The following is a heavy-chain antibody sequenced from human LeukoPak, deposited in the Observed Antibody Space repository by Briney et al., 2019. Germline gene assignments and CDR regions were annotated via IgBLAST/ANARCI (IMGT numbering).Heavy chain of an antibody. CDR2: IFFSGIT. CDR3: ARLDDYGDYDWFDP. J-gene: IGHJ5*02. D-gene: IGHD4-17*01. V-gene: IGHV4-59*08. Sequence: SETLSLTCTVSGGSISSYYWSWIRQPPGKGLEWIGYIFFSGITNYTPSLKSRVTISVDTSKNQFSLKLSSVTAADTAVYYCARLDDYGDYDWFDPWGQGTLVTVSS. CDR1: GGSISSYY.